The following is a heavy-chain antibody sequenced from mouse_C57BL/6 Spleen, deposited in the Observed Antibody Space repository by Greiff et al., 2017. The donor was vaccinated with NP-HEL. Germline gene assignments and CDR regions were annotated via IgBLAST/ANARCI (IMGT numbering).Heavy chain of an antibody. CDR3: ARVKTPPLDHAMDY. Sequence: VQLQQSGPVLVKPGASVKMSCKASGYTFTDYYMNWVKQSHGKSLEWIGVINPYNGGTSYNQKFKGKATLTVDKSSSTAYMELNSLTSEDSAVYYWARVKTPPLDHAMDYWGQGTSVTVSS. V-gene: IGHV1-19*01. CDR2: INPYNGGT. D-gene: IGHD1-3*01. CDR1: GYTFTDYY. J-gene: IGHJ4*01.